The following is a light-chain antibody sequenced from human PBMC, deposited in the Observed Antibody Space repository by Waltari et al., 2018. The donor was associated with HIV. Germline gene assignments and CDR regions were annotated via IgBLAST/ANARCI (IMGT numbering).Light chain of an antibody. V-gene: IGKV1-39*01. CDR1: QSISTN. CDR3: QQSDSTPLT. Sequence: DIQMNQSPSSLSASVGDIVTIACRASQSISTNLNWYQQKPGKAPKLLISAASSLQSGVPSRFSGSASGTDFTLTISSLQPEYFATYYCQQSDSTPLTFGPGTTVDMK. CDR2: AAS. J-gene: IGKJ3*01.